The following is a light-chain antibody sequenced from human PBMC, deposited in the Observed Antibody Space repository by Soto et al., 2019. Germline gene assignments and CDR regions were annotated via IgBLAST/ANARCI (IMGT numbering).Light chain of an antibody. CDR2: GAS. CDR3: HHSGNSHGT. Sequence: IVLAHSPGTLSFSPFERATLSCISSQTISSRYLTWYQQKSGQVPRLLIYGASSRATGIPDRFSGSGSGTDFTLTISRLEPEDVAVYYCHHSGNSHGTFGQGTKVDIK. CDR1: QTISSRY. J-gene: IGKJ1*01. V-gene: IGKV3-20*01.